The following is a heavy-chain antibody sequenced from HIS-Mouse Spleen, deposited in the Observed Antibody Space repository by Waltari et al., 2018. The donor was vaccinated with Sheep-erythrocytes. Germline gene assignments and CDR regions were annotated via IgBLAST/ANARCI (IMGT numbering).Heavy chain of an antibody. D-gene: IGHD3-3*01. CDR2: IFSNDEK. J-gene: IGHJ4*02. CDR1: GFSLSNARMG. CDR3: ARITSYYDFWSTYNKDYFDY. Sequence: QVTLKESGPVLVKPTETLTLTCTVSGFSLSNARMGVSWIRQPPGKALEWLAHIFSNDEKSYSTSLKSRLTTSKDTSKSQMVLTMTNMDPVDTATYYCARITSYYDFWSTYNKDYFDYWGQGTLVTVSS. V-gene: IGHV2-26*01.